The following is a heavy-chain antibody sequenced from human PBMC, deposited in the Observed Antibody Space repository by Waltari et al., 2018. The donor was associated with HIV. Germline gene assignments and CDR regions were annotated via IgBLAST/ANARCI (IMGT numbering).Heavy chain of an antibody. J-gene: IGHJ5*02. CDR3: AKDGQFAAP. Sequence: EVQLVESGVGLVQPGRSLRLSCAASGFTFDNYAMHWVRQAPGKGLEWVSSISWNSGSIGYADSVQGRFTISRDNAKNALYLQMNSLRAEDTALYYCAKDGQFAAPWGQGTLVTVSS. CDR2: ISWNSGSI. CDR1: GFTFDNYA. V-gene: IGHV3-9*01.